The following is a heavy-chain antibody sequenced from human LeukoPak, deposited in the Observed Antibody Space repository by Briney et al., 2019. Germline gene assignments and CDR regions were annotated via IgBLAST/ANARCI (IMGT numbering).Heavy chain of an antibody. D-gene: IGHD3-10*01. V-gene: IGHV4-59*01. Sequence: SETLSLTCTVSGGSISSYYWSWIRQPPGKGLEWIGYIYYSGSTNYNPSLKSRVTISVDTSKNQFSLKLISVPAAGTALYYCAREAGERSRNNWFAPWGQRTLVTVSS. CDR2: IYYSGST. CDR3: AREAGERSRNNWFAP. CDR1: GGSISSYY. J-gene: IGHJ5*02.